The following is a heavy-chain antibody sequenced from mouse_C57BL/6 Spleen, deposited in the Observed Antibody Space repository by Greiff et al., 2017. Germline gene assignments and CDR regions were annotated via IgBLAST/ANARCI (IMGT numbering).Heavy chain of an antibody. CDR2: IDPSDSYT. D-gene: IGHD1-1*01. J-gene: IGHJ3*01. Sequence: VQLQQPGAELVMPGASVKLSCKASGYTFTSYWMHWVKQRPGQGLEWIGEIDPSDSYTNYNQKFKGKSTLTVDKSSSTAYMQLSSLTSEDSAVYYGARHYGSGGWFADWGQGTLVTVSA. CDR1: GYTFTSYW. CDR3: ARHYGSGGWFAD. V-gene: IGHV1-69*01.